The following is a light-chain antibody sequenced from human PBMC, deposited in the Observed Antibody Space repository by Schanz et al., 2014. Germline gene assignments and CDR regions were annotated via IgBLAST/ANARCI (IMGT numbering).Light chain of an antibody. Sequence: EIVMTQSPGTLSLSPGERATLSCRASQSVSSSYLAWYQQKPGQAPRLLIYGASTRATGIPARFSGSGSGTECTLTISSLQSEDFAVYYCQQRNYWPITFGQGTRLEIK. V-gene: IGKV3-15*01. J-gene: IGKJ5*01. CDR2: GAS. CDR3: QQRNYWPIT. CDR1: QSVSSSY.